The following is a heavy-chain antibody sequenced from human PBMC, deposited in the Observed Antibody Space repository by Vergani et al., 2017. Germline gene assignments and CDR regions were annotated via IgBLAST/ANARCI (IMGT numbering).Heavy chain of an antibody. J-gene: IGHJ6*03. CDR3: ARIVVDTAMGSGYYYYMDV. V-gene: IGHV4-39*01. CDR2: IYYSGST. D-gene: IGHD5-18*01. CDR1: GGSISSSSYY. Sequence: QLQLQESGPGLVKPSETLSLTCTVSGGSISSSSYYWGWIRQPPGKGLEWIGSIYYSGSTYYNPSLKSRVTISVDTSKNQFSLKLGSVTAADTAVYYCARIVVDTAMGSGYYYYMDVWGKGTTVTVSS.